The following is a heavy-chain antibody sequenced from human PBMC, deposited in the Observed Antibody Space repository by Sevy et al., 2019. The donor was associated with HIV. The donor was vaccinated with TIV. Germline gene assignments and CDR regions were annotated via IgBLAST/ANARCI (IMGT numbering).Heavy chain of an antibody. D-gene: IGHD3-22*01. V-gene: IGHV3-33*01. CDR1: GFTFSAYA. J-gene: IGHJ4*02. CDR2: IWSDGAYQ. Sequence: GGSLRLSCTTSGFTFSAYAMHWVRQAPGKGLEWVAIIWSDGAYQYHGDSVKGRFTISRDNSKNTLYLQMNSLRVEDTAVYYCARGGYYYNNADYYAFDSWGQGTLVTVSS. CDR3: ARGGYYYNNADYYAFDS.